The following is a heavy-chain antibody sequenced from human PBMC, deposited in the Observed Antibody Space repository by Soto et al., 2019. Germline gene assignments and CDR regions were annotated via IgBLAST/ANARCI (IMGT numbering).Heavy chain of an antibody. V-gene: IGHV3-7*01. CDR2: IKKDGSET. Sequence: GGSLRLSCTASGFSFRDYWMSWVRQAPGKGLEWVANIKKDGSETYYVESVKGRFAISRDNAENSLYLQMDSLRAADGGVYFCARVPGQGWFDSWGQGALVTVSS. CDR1: GFSFRDYW. J-gene: IGHJ5*01. CDR3: ARVPGQGWFDS.